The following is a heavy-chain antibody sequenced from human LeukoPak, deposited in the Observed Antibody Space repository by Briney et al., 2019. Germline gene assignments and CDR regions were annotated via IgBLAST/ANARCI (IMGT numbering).Heavy chain of an antibody. CDR1: GGSFSGYY. CDR2: INHSGST. V-gene: IGHV4-34*01. CDR3: ARGRYYDFWSGYPYYYYYMDV. D-gene: IGHD3-3*01. Sequence: SETLSLTCAVYGGSFSGYYWSWIRQPPGKGLEWIGEINHSGSTNYNPSLKSRVTISVDTSKNQFSLKLSSVTTAGTAVYYCARGRYYDFWSGYPYYYYYMDVWGKGTTVTVSS. J-gene: IGHJ6*03.